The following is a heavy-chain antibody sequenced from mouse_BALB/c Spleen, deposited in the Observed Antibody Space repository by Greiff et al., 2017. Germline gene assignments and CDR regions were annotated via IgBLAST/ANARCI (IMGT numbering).Heavy chain of an antibody. D-gene: IGHD1-1*02. Sequence: EVQGVESGGDLVKPGGSLKLSCAASGFTFSSYGMSWVRQTPDKRLEWVATISSGGSYTYYPDSVKGRFTISRDNAKNTLYLQMSSLKSEDTAMYYCARQAYGGLYYFDYWGQGTTLTVSS. V-gene: IGHV5-6*01. CDR3: ARQAYGGLYYFDY. CDR2: ISSGGSYT. J-gene: IGHJ2*01. CDR1: GFTFSSYG.